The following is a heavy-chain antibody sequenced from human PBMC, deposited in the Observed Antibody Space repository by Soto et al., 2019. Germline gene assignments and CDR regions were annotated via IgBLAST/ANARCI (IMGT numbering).Heavy chain of an antibody. J-gene: IGHJ2*01. D-gene: IGHD4-17*01. V-gene: IGHV1-69*13. CDR3: ARASYGGKRTMYFDL. CDR2: IIPIFGTA. Sequence: ASVKVSCKASGGTFSSYASSWVRQAPGQGLEWMGGIIPIFGTANYAQKFQGRVTITADESTSTAYMELSSLRSEDTAVYYCARASYGGKRTMYFDLWGRGTLVTVSS. CDR1: GGTFSSYA.